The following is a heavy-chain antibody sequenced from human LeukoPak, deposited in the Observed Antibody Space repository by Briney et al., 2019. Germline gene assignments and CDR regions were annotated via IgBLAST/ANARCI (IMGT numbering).Heavy chain of an antibody. D-gene: IGHD2-2*01. CDR2: INPNSGGT. CDR3: AREGLGYCSSTSCYLYYYYYMDV. Sequence: ASVKVSCKASGYAFTGYYMHWVRQAPGQGLEWMGWINPNSGGTNYAQKFQGRVTMTRDTSISTAYMELSRLRSDDTAVYYCAREGLGYCSSTSCYLYYYYYMDVWGKGTTVTVSS. CDR1: GYAFTGYY. J-gene: IGHJ6*03. V-gene: IGHV1-2*02.